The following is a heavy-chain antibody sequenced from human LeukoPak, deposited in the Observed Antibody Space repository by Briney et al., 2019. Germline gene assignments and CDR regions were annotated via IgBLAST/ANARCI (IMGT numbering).Heavy chain of an antibody. D-gene: IGHD5-12*01. CDR3: ARGPSGYHNT. CDR2: IYSGGST. CDR1: GGSISSSSYY. J-gene: IGHJ4*02. Sequence: ETLSLTCTVSGGSISSSSYYWGWIRQPPGKGLEWVSFIYSGGSTYYADSVKGRFTISRDSSKNILHLQMNSLRAEDTAVYYCARGPSGYHNTGGQGTLVTVSS. V-gene: IGHV3-66*01.